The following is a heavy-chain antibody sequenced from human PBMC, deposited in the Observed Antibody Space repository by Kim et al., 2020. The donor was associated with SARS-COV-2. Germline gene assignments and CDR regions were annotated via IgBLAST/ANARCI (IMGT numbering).Heavy chain of an antibody. D-gene: IGHD6-13*01. Sequence: SVKVSCKASGGTFSSYAISWVRQAPGQGLEWMGGIIPIFGTANYAQKFQGRVTITADESTSTAYMELSSLRSEDTAVYYCAAVIAAAGTAGWDYWGQGTLVTVSS. V-gene: IGHV1-69*13. CDR3: AAVIAAAGTAGWDY. J-gene: IGHJ4*02. CDR2: IIPIFGTA. CDR1: GGTFSSYA.